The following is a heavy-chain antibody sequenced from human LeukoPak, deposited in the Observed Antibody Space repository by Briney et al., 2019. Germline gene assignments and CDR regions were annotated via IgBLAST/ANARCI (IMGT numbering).Heavy chain of an antibody. D-gene: IGHD3-16*02. Sequence: GGSLRLSGAASGFTFSSHAMHWVRQAPGKGLERVSIISTDGNNENYVDSVKGRFTISRDNSKNTLYLQMNSLRAEDTAVYYCARDCASQYRFLIDYWGQGTLVTVSS. CDR1: GFTFSSHA. CDR3: ARDCASQYRFLIDY. V-gene: IGHV3-30*03. J-gene: IGHJ4*02. CDR2: ISTDGNNE.